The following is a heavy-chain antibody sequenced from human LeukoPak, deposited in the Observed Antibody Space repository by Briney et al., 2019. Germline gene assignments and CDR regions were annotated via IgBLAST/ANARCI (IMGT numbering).Heavy chain of an antibody. CDR1: GFTFRSYS. J-gene: IGHJ4*02. D-gene: IGHD3-10*01. V-gene: IGHV3-21*01. CDR3: VRDYLGESGAGGC. CDR2: ISPSGSST. Sequence: GGSLRLSCAASGFTFRSYSMNWVRQAPGKGLDWVSSISPSGSSTYNADSVRGRFTISRDNAKDAVYLQMNSLRGEDTAVYYCVRDYLGESGAGGCWGQGILVTVSS.